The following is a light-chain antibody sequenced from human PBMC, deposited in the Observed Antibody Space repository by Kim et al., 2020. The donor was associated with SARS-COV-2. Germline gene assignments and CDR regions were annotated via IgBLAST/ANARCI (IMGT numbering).Light chain of an antibody. J-gene: IGKJ1*01. CDR1: QSVSSSY. CDR2: GAS. V-gene: IGKV3D-7*01. Sequence: PGERVTRSCRASQSVSSSYLTWYQQKPGQAPRLLIYGASTRATGIPARFSGSGSGTDFTLTISSLQPEDFAVYYCQQDWTFGQGTKVDIK. CDR3: QQDWT.